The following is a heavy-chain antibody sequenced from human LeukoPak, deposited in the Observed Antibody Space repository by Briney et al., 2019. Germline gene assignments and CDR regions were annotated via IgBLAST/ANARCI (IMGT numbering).Heavy chain of an antibody. Sequence: PSETLSLTCAVSGDSISNYGYYWGWLRQPPGKGLEWIGRIYHSGSTQYSPSLKSRVTISIDTSKNQFSLKLSSVTAADTAVYYCARDLEYDFWSGYHAFDIWGQGTMVTVSS. D-gene: IGHD3-3*01. J-gene: IGHJ3*02. V-gene: IGHV4-39*07. CDR2: IYHSGST. CDR1: GDSISNYGYY. CDR3: ARDLEYDFWSGYHAFDI.